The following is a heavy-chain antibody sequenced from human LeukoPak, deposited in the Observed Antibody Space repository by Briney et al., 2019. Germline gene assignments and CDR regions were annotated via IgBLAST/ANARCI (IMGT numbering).Heavy chain of an antibody. CDR2: IYSGGST. V-gene: IGHV3-53*01. CDR3: ANLYSSGWYVIDY. CDR1: GFTVSSNY. D-gene: IGHD6-19*01. Sequence: GGSLRLSCAASGFTVSSNYMSWVRQAPGKGLEWVSIIYSGGSTYYADSVKGRFTISRDNSKNTLYLQMNSLRAEDTAVYYCANLYSSGWYVIDYWGQGTLVTVSS. J-gene: IGHJ4*02.